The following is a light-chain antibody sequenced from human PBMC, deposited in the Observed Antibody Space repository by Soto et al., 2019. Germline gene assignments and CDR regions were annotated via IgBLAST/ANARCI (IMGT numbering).Light chain of an antibody. CDR2: DVT. Sequence: QSALTQPPSASGSPGQSVTISCTGASSDVGKYNFVSWYQQHPGKAPKLMIYDVTERPSGVPDRFSGSKSGNTASLTVSGRQAEDEADDYCTSYAGSSITVVFGGGTKLTVL. CDR3: TSYAGSSITVV. CDR1: SSDVGKYNF. V-gene: IGLV2-8*01. J-gene: IGLJ2*01.